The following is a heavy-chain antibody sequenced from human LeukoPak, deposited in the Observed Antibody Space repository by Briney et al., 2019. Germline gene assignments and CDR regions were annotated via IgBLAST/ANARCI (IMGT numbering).Heavy chain of an antibody. Sequence: PGGSLRLSCAASGFTFSDYYMSWIRQAPGKGLEWVSYISSSGSIIYYADSVKGRFTISRDNAKNSLYLQMNSLRAEDTAVYYCARSSGSYWDYYYYMDVWGKGTTVTISS. D-gene: IGHD1-26*01. J-gene: IGHJ6*03. CDR2: ISSSGSII. CDR1: GFTFSDYY. V-gene: IGHV3-11*01. CDR3: ARSSGSYWDYYYYMDV.